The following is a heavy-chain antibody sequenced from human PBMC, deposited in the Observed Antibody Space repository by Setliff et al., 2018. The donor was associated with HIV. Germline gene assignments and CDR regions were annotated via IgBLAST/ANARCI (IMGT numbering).Heavy chain of an antibody. J-gene: IGHJ4*02. D-gene: IGHD4-17*01. CDR1: GGSFSDYY. CDR2: INHTGST. V-gene: IGHV4-34*01. Sequence: SEPLSLTCAVYGGSFSDYYWSWIRQPPGKGLEWIGEINHTGSTNYNPSLQSRVTISMVASRNQFSLKVTSVTAADTAVYYCAKGAGFYGDYTFDHWGQGRQVTVSS. CDR3: AKGAGFYGDYTFDH.